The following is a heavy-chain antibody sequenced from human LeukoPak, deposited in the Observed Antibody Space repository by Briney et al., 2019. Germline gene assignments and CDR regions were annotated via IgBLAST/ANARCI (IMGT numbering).Heavy chain of an antibody. CDR3: TTFYY. CDR2: IKSQTDNGTT. Sequence: PGGSLRLSCAASGITFSNAWMTWVRQAPGKGLEWVGCIKSQTDNGTTDYAAPVKGRFTISRDDSKNTLYLQMNSLKTEDTAVYYCTTFYYWGQGTLVTVSS. V-gene: IGHV3-15*01. CDR1: GITFSNAW. J-gene: IGHJ4*02.